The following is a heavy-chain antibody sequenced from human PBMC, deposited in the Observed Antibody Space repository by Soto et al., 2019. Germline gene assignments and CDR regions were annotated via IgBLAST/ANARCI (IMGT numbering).Heavy chain of an antibody. J-gene: IGHJ4*02. CDR1: GGTFNTHT. CDR3: ATSYGSGSSHFDS. D-gene: IGHD3-10*01. CDR2: IIPMLGMS. V-gene: IGHV1-69*02. Sequence: QVHLVQFGAKVREPGSSVKVSCTASGGTFNTHTISWVRQAPGLGLEWMGRIIPMLGMSNSPQKFQGRVSITADKSTSTVYMALTRLTSDDTAVYYCATSYGSGSSHFDSWGQGTLVTVSS.